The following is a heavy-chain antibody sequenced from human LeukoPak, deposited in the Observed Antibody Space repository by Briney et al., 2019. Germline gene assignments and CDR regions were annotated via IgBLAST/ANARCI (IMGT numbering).Heavy chain of an antibody. CDR2: ISSSSSYI. D-gene: IGHD3-10*01. CDR1: GFTFSSYS. V-gene: IGHV3-21*01. CDR3: ARGGYYYGSGSLDFDY. Sequence: GGSPRLSCAASGFTFSSYSMNWVRQAPGKGLEWVSSISSSSSYIYYADSVKGRFTISRDNAKNSLYLQMNSLRAEDTAVYYCARGGYYYGSGSLDFDYWGQGTLVTVSS. J-gene: IGHJ4*02.